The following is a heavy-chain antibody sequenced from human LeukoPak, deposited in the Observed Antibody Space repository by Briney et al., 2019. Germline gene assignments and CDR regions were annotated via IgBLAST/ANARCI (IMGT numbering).Heavy chain of an antibody. J-gene: IGHJ5*02. CDR1: EDTFTSYV. V-gene: IGHV1-3*01. CDR2: INGGNGNT. Sequence: ASVKVSCKASEDTFTSYVIHWVRQAPGQRLEWMGWINGGNGNTKYSQKLQGRVTIIRDTSASTAYMDMSSLRSEDTAVYYCARDFSSGSYESNWFDPWGQGTLVTVSS. CDR3: ARDFSSGSYESNWFDP. D-gene: IGHD1-26*01.